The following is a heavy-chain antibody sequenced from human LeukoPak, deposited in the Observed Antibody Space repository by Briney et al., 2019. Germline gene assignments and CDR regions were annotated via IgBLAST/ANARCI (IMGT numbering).Heavy chain of an antibody. CDR1: GFTFSTYA. D-gene: IGHD3-16*02. CDR3: AKDSLWGSYRYTYFDY. V-gene: IGHV3-30*18. J-gene: IGHJ4*02. CDR2: MSYDGNIK. Sequence: PGGSLRLSCAASGFTFSTYAMHWVRQAPGKGLEWLTVMSYDGNIKYYADSVKGRFTISRDNSENTLYLQMNSLRAEDTAVYFCAKDSLWGSYRYTYFDYWGQGTLVTVSS.